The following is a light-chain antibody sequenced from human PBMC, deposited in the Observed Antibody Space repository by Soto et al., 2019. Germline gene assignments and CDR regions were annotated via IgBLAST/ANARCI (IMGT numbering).Light chain of an antibody. V-gene: IGKV1-27*01. Sequence: DIQMTQSPSSLSASVGDRVTITCRASQGINDYLAWYQQKPGKAPKLLIYAASTLHSGVPYRFSGSGSGTDFTLTISSLQPEDVAAYYCQKYNVGPHTFGPGTRVEIK. CDR1: QGINDY. J-gene: IGKJ1*01. CDR3: QKYNVGPHT. CDR2: AAS.